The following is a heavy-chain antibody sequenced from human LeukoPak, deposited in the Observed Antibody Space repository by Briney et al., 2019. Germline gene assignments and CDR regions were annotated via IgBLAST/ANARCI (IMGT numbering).Heavy chain of an antibody. Sequence: GASVKVSFKASCYTSTSYGISWVRQAPGQGLEWMGWMNPNSGNTGYAQKFQGRVTITRNTSISTAYMELSSLSSEDTAVYYCARATVGASTGDYWGQGTLVTVSS. J-gene: IGHJ4*02. V-gene: IGHV1-8*03. CDR1: CYTSTSYG. CDR2: MNPNSGNT. D-gene: IGHD1-26*01. CDR3: ARATVGASTGDY.